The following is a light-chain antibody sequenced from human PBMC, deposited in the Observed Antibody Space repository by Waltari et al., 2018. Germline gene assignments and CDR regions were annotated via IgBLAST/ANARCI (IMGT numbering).Light chain of an antibody. CDR1: QSIGRS. CDR2: DVS. CDR3: QKYERLPAT. Sequence: EIVLTQSPGNLSLSPGERATLSCRASQSIGRSLVWYQQKPGQAPRLLIYDVSRRATGIPDRVSGSGYGTDFSLTISRLEPEDFAVYYCQKYERLPATFGQGTTVEIK. V-gene: IGKV3-20*01. J-gene: IGKJ1*01.